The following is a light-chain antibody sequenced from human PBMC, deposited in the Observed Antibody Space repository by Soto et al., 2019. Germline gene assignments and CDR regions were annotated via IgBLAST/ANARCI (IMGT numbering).Light chain of an antibody. CDR1: QSVSSTY. Sequence: EIVLTQSPGTLSLSPGERATLSCRASQSVSSTYLAWYQQKSGQAPRLLIYSASTRAAGIPDGFSGSGSGTDFTLTISRVEPEDFAVFYCQYYYHSQGITFGQGTRLEIK. CDR3: QYYYHSQGIT. CDR2: SAS. J-gene: IGKJ5*01. V-gene: IGKV3-20*01.